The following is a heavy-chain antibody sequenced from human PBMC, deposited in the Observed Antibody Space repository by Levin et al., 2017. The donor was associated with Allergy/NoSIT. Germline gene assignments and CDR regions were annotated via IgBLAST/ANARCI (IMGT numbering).Heavy chain of an antibody. V-gene: IGHV1-2*02. Sequence: ASVKVSCKASGYTFTGYYMHWVRQAPGQGLEWMGWINPNSGGTNYAQKFQGRVTMTRDTSISTAYMELSRLRSDDTAVYYCARVSSAAAGTIPYWGQGTLVTVSS. J-gene: IGHJ4*02. D-gene: IGHD6-13*01. CDR2: INPNSGGT. CDR1: GYTFTGYY. CDR3: ARVSSAAAGTIPY.